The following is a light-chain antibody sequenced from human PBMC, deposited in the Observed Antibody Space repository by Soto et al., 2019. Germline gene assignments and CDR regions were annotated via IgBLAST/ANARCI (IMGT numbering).Light chain of an antibody. CDR3: QEYNSATPFT. CDR2: AAS. V-gene: IGKV1-27*01. Sequence: DIQMTQSPSSLSASVGDRVTITCRASQGISNYLAWYQQKPGKVPKLLIYAASTLQSGVPSRFSGSGSGTDFTLTISSLQPEDVAAYYCQEYNSATPFTFGPGTKVDIK. J-gene: IGKJ3*01. CDR1: QGISNY.